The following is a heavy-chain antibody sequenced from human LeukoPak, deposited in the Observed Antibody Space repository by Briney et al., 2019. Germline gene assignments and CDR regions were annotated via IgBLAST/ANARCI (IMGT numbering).Heavy chain of an antibody. D-gene: IGHD3-22*01. CDR1: GFTFSSYG. Sequence: GGSLILSCAASGFTFSSYGMHWVRQAPGKGLEWVAFIRYDGSNKYYADSVKGRFTISRDNSKNTLYLQMNSLRAEDTAVYYCAKDPTGYYYDSSDYLLPDYWGQGTLVTVSS. CDR2: IRYDGSNK. V-gene: IGHV3-30*02. J-gene: IGHJ4*02. CDR3: AKDPTGYYYDSSDYLLPDY.